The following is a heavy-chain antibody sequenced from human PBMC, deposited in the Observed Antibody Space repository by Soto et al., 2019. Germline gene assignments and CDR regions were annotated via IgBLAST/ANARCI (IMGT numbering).Heavy chain of an antibody. CDR3: ARVHSPGGYDFWSGYYPPYYYGMDV. CDR2: IKQDGGEK. J-gene: IGHJ6*02. CDR1: GFTFSSYW. V-gene: IGHV3-7*01. D-gene: IGHD3-3*01. Sequence: GGSLRLSCAASGFTFSSYWMSWVRQAPGKGLEWVANIKQDGGEKYYVDSVKGRFTISRDNAKNSLYLQMNSLRAEDTAVYYCARVHSPGGYDFWSGYYPPYYYGMDVWGQGTTVTVSS.